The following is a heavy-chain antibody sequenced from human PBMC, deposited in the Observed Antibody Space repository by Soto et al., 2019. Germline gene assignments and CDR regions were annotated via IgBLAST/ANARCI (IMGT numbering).Heavy chain of an antibody. CDR3: ARGGSWYGDYDPNNNS. CDR1: GGTFSSYA. V-gene: IGHV1-69*06. CDR2: IIPIFGTA. D-gene: IGHD4-17*01. J-gene: IGHJ4*01. Sequence: SVKVACKASGGTFSSYAISWVRQAPGQGLEWMGGIIPIFGTANYEQKFQGRVTITADKSTSTAYMELSSLRSEDTAVYYCARGGSWYGDYDPNNNSWGQGTLVTVSS.